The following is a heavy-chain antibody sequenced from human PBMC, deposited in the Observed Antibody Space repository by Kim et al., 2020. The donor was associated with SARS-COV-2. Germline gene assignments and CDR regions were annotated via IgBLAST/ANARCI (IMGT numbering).Heavy chain of an antibody. CDR3: ARDRKSRYGMDV. V-gene: IGHV4-31*02. Sequence: YNPSLKSRVTISVDTSKNQFSLKLSSVTAADTAVYYCARDRKSRYGMDVWGQGTTVTVSS. J-gene: IGHJ6*02.